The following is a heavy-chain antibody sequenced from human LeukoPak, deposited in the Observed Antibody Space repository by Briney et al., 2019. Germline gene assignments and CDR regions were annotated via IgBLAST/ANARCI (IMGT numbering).Heavy chain of an antibody. CDR3: ARGLGYCSSTSCSHFDY. CDR2: INPSGGST. D-gene: IGHD2-2*01. V-gene: IGHV1-46*01. J-gene: IGHJ4*02. Sequence: ASVKVSCTASGYTFTSYYMHWVRQAPGQGLEWMGIINPSGGSTSYAQKFQGRVTMTRDTSISTAYMELSRLRSDDTAVYYCARGLGYCSSTSCSHFDYWGQGTLVTVSS. CDR1: GYTFTSYY.